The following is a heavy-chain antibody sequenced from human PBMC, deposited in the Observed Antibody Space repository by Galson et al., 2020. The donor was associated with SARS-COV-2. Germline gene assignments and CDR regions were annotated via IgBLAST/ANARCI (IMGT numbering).Heavy chain of an antibody. D-gene: IGHD6-19*01. CDR2: ISGSGGST. J-gene: IGHJ4*02. CDR1: GFTFSSYA. CDR3: AKDPVGYSCYDLYSSGWYGGDYFDY. V-gene: IGHV3-23*01. Sequence: GGSLRLSCAASGFTFSSYAMSWVRQAPGKGLEWVSAISGSGGSTYYADSVKGRFTISRDNSKNTLYLQMNSLRAEDTAVYYCAKDPVGYSCYDLYSSGWYGGDYFDYWGQGTLVTVSS.